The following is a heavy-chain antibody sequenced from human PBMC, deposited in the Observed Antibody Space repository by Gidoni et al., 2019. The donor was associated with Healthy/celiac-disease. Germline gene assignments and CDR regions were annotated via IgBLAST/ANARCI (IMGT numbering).Heavy chain of an antibody. CDR3: AKEREFWVAGINFDY. J-gene: IGHJ4*02. D-gene: IGHD6-19*01. V-gene: IGHV3-30*18. CDR1: GFTFSSYG. Sequence: QVQLVESGGGVVQPGRSLRLSCAASGFTFSSYGMHWVRQAPGKGLEWVAVISYDGSNKYYADSVKGRFTISRDNSKNTLYLQMNSLRAEDTAVYYCAKEREFWVAGINFDYWGQGTLVTV. CDR2: ISYDGSNK.